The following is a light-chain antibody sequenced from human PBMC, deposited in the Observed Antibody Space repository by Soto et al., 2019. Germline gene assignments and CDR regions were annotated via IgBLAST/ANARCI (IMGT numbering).Light chain of an antibody. CDR3: QQYNRYAVT. CDR1: QSASTF. Sequence: DIHMTQSPSTLSASVGDRVTITFRASQSASTFLAWYQQKPGQAPKLLIYDASTLQSGVPSRFSASGSGTEFALTISGLQPDDFAVYYCQQYNRYAVTFGQGTKVDIK. CDR2: DAS. V-gene: IGKV1-5*01. J-gene: IGKJ1*01.